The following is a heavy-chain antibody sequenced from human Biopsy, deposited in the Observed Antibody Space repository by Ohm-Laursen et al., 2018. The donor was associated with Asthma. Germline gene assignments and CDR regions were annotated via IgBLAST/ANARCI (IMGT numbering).Heavy chain of an antibody. D-gene: IGHD2-2*01. CDR2: MYYGETN. CDR3: ARHDHRWDTYADF. V-gene: IGHV4-39*01. J-gene: IGHJ4*02. CDR1: GASITSSAYY. Sequence: SDTLSLTCTVSGASITSSAYYWGWIRQPPGKGLEWVGSMYYGETNYYSPSLKSRVTISVNTSKNQFTLILSSVSAADTAVYYCARHDHRWDTYADFWGQGTLVTVSS.